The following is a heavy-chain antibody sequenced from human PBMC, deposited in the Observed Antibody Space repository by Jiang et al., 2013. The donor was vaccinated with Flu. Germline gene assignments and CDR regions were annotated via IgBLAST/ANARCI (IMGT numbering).Heavy chain of an antibody. CDR2: ILQVKWYN. J-gene: IGHJ6*02. Sequence: NWIRQPPSRGLEWRGKDILQVKWYNDYAVSVKSRITINPDTSKNQFSLQLNSVTPEDTAVYYCARGGGIQLWLQDYYYGMDVWGQGTTVTVSS. V-gene: IGHV6-1*01. CDR3: ARGGGIQLWLQDYYYGMDV. D-gene: IGHD5-18*01.